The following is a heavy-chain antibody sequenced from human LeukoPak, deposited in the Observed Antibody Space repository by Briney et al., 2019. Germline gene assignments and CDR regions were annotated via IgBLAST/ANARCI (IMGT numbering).Heavy chain of an antibody. CDR3: ARLRFTDYYYYGMDV. J-gene: IGHJ6*02. D-gene: IGHD3-10*01. CDR2: IYYSGST. CDR1: GGSISSYY. V-gene: IGHV4-59*08. Sequence: ETLSLTCTVSGGSISSYYWSWIRQPPGKGLEWIGYIYYSGSTNYNPSLKSRVTISVGTSKNQFSLKLSSVTAADTAVYYCARLRFTDYYYYGMDVWGQGTTVTVSS.